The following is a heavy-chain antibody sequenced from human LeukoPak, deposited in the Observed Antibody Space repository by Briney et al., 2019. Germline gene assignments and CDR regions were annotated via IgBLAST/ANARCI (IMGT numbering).Heavy chain of an antibody. CDR2: ISAYNGNT. D-gene: IGHD2-2*01. V-gene: IGHV1-18*01. Sequence: GASVKVSCKASGYTFTSYGISWVRQAPGQGLEWMGWISAYNGNTNYAQKLQGRVTMTTDTSTSTAYMELRSLRSDDTAVYYCARVEDIVVVPAAIYWGQGTLVTVSS. CDR3: ARVEDIVVVPAAIY. CDR1: GYTFTSYG. J-gene: IGHJ4*02.